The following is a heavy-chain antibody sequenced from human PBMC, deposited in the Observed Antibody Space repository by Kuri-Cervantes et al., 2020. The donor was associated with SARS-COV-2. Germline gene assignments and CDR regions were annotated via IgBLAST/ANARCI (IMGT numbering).Heavy chain of an antibody. D-gene: IGHD5-18*01. V-gene: IGHV3-7*03. CDR2: IKQDGSEK. J-gene: IGHJ5*02. CDR1: GFTFSSYA. CDR3: ARALPTVRRGYSYGYYWFDP. Sequence: GGSLRLSCAASGFTFSSYAMHWVRQAPGKGLEWVANIKQDGSEKYYVDSVKGRFTISRDNAKNSLYLQMNSLRAEDTAVYYCARALPTVRRGYSYGYYWFDPWGQGTLVTVSS.